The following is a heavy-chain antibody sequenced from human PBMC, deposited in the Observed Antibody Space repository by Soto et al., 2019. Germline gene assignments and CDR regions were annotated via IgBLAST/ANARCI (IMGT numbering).Heavy chain of an antibody. CDR2: VYYSGNT. Sequence: QVRLLESGPGLVNPSETLSLTCTVSGGTISTYYWNWIRQPPGKGLEWIGYVYYSGNTNYNPSRRGRAILSFDTSKSWFSLRLDALTAADTAVYYCWRGSAVLTFRWMDVSGQETTVTVSS. V-gene: IGHV4-59*01. D-gene: IGHD6-13*01. CDR3: WRGSAVLTFRWMDV. CDR1: GGTISTYY. J-gene: IGHJ6*02.